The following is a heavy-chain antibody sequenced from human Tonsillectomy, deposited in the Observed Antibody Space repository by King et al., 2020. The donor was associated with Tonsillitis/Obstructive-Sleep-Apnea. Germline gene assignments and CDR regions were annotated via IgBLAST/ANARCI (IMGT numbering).Heavy chain of an antibody. J-gene: IGHJ6*03. CDR3: ARHEAEGYMDV. CDR2: ISPDDSDT. CDR1: GYIFSSYW. Sequence: KLVQSGEEARKPGESLKISCKASGYIFSSYWIGWVRQMPGKGLEWMGIISPDDSDTRYSPSFQGQVTFSVDKSLTTAYLQWTSLRASDTATYYCARHEAEGYMDVWGKGTTVTVS. D-gene: IGHD6-25*01. V-gene: IGHV5-51*01.